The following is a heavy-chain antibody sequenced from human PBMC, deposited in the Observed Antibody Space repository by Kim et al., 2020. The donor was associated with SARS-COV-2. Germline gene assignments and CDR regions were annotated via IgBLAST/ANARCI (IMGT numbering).Heavy chain of an antibody. D-gene: IGHD6-19*01. CDR2: IYYSGST. J-gene: IGHJ4*02. CDR1: GGSISSYY. V-gene: IGHV4-59*08. CDR3: ARRTAVAGNFDY. Sequence: SETLSLTCTVSGGSISSYYWSWIRQPPGKGLEWIGYIYYSGSTNYNPSLKSRVTISVDTSKNQFSLKLSSVTAADTAVYYCARRTAVAGNFDYWGQGTLV.